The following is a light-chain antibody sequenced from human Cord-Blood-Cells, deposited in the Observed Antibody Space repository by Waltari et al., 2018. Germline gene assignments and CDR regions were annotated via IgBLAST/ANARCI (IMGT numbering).Light chain of an antibody. V-gene: IGLV2-14*01. CDR3: SSYTSSSSNYV. CDR1: SSDVGGYNY. CDR2: DVS. Sequence: QSALTQPASVSGSPGQSITISCTGTSSDVGGYNYVSWYQQHPGKAPKLRIYDVSNRPSGVSNRFSGSKSGNTASLTISGLQAEDEADYYCSSYTSSSSNYVFGTGTKVTVL. J-gene: IGLJ1*01.